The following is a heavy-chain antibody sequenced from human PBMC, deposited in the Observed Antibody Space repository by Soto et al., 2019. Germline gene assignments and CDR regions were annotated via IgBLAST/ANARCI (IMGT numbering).Heavy chain of an antibody. V-gene: IGHV1-24*01. CDR3: ARVSGYYPIDY. Sequence: ASVKVSCKVSGYTLTELSMHWVRQAPGKGLEWMGGFDPEDGDTIYAQKFQGRVTMTEDTSTSTAYMELRSLRSDDTAVYYCARVSGYYPIDYWGQGTLVTVSS. D-gene: IGHD3-22*01. CDR1: GYTLTELS. CDR2: FDPEDGDT. J-gene: IGHJ4*02.